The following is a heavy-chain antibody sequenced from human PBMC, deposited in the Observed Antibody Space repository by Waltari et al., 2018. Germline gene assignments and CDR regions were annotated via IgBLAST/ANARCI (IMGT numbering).Heavy chain of an antibody. J-gene: IGHJ3*02. CDR3: ARPTNIVGTTKGAFDI. CDR1: GFTFSSSA. V-gene: IGHV3-30-3*01. D-gene: IGHD1-26*01. CDR2: ISYDGINK. Sequence: QVQLVESGGGVVKPGRSLRLSCASSGFTFSSSAIHWVRPAPGKGLEWVAVISYDGINKYYADSVKGRFTISRDNSKNTLYLQMDSLRAEDTAVYYCARPTNIVGTTKGAFDIWGQGTMVTVSS.